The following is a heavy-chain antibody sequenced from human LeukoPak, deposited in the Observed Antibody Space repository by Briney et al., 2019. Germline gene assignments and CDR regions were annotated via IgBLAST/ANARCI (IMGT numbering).Heavy chain of an antibody. Sequence: PSETLSLTCTVSGGSISSCYWSWIRQPPGKGLEWIGFIYYSGSTNYNPSLKSRVIMSVDTSKNQCSLKLTSVTAADTAVYYCARHGGEITLVRGVNNWFDPWGQGTQVTVSS. V-gene: IGHV4-59*08. CDR3: ARHGGEITLVRGVNNWFDP. CDR1: GGSISSCY. D-gene: IGHD3-10*01. J-gene: IGHJ5*02. CDR2: IYYSGST.